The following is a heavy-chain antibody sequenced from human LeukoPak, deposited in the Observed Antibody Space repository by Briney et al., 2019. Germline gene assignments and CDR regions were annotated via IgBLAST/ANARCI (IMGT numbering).Heavy chain of an antibody. CDR3: ARAVRAATNYYYGMDV. CDR1: GGSFSGYY. CDR2: INHSGST. D-gene: IGHD2-15*01. J-gene: IGHJ6*02. Sequence: PSETLSPTCAVYGGSFSGYYWGWIRQPPGKGLEWIGEINHSGSTNYNPSLKSRVTISVDTSKNQFSLKLSSATAADTAVYYCARAVRAATNYYYGMDVWGQGTTVTVSS. V-gene: IGHV4-34*01.